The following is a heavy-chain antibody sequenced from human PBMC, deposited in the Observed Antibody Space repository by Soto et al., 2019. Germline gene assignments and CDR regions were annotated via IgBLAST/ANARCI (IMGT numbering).Heavy chain of an antibody. J-gene: IGHJ4*02. V-gene: IGHV5-51*01. CDR1: GYSFTSYW. CDR3: ARLDYXXXXXHFDV. CDR2: IFPDDSDT. Sequence: GESLKISCQVSGYSFTSYWIGLVRQMSGKGLEWMAMIFPDDSDTRYSPSFQGRVTISVDKSTSTASLQWHSLEASDTAMYYCARLDYXXXXXHFDVWGXGTQVXXSS. D-gene: IGHD3-10*01.